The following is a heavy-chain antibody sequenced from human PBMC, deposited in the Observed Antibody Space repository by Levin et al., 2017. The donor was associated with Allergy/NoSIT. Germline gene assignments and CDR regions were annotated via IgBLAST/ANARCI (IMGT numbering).Heavy chain of an antibody. D-gene: IGHD2-2*01. CDR3: ARDPDPQKPEMYQLLSHAKAYGMDV. V-gene: IGHV3-21*01. J-gene: IGHJ6*02. Sequence: GGSLRLSCAASGFTFSSYSMNWVRQAPGKGLEWVSSISSSSSYIYYADSVKGRFTISRDNAKNSLYLQMNSLRAEDTAVYYCARDPDPQKPEMYQLLSHAKAYGMDVWGQGTTVTVSS. CDR1: GFTFSSYS. CDR2: ISSSSSYI.